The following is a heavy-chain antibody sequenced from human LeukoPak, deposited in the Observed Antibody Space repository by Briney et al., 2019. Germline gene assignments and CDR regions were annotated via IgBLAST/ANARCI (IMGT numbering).Heavy chain of an antibody. CDR2: ISSSGSTI. CDR1: GFTFRSYE. J-gene: IGHJ5*02. CDR3: TTGIDYGSGTRFDP. D-gene: IGHD3-10*01. Sequence: GGSLRLSCAASGFTFRSYEMNWVRKAPGKGLEWLSSISSSGSTIYYADSVKGRFTISRDNAKNSLYLQMNSLIAEDTAVYYCTTGIDYGSGTRFDPWGQGILVTVSS. V-gene: IGHV3-48*03.